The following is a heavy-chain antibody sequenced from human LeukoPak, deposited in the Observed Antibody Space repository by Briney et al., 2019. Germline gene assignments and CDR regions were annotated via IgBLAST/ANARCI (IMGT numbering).Heavy chain of an antibody. Sequence: PGGSLRLSCAASGFTFSSYAMSWVRQAPGKGLEWVSAISGSGGSTYYADSVKGRFTISRDNSKNTLYLQMNSLRAEDTAVYYCARDQKYGLSAAATDVWGKGTTVTVSS. CDR1: GFTFSSYA. D-gene: IGHD6-13*01. J-gene: IGHJ6*04. CDR2: ISGSGGST. V-gene: IGHV3-23*01. CDR3: ARDQKYGLSAAATDV.